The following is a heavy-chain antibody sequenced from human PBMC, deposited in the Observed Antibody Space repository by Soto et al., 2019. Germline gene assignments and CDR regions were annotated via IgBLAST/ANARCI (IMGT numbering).Heavy chain of an antibody. CDR3: ARWRYFDGLKVDYYYGMDV. Sequence: SETLSLTFAVCGGSFSGYYWSWIRQPPGKGLEWIGEINHSRSTNYNPSLKSRVTISVDTSKNQFSLKLCSVTAADTAVYYCARWRYFDGLKVDYYYGMDVWGQGTTVT. CDR1: GGSFSGYY. J-gene: IGHJ6*02. D-gene: IGHD3-9*01. CDR2: INHSRST. V-gene: IGHV4-34*01.